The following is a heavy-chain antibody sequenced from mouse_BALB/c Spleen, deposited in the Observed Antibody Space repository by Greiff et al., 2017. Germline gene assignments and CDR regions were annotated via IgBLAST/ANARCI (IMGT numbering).Heavy chain of an antibody. V-gene: IGHV2-9*02. CDR3: ARDRDYRSYAMDY. CDR1: GFSLTSYG. J-gene: IGHJ4*01. CDR2: IWAGGST. Sequence: QVQLQQSGPGLVAPSQSLSITCTVSGFSLTSYGVHWVRQPPGKGLEWLGVIWAGGSTNYNSALMSRLSISKDNSKSQVFLKMNSLQTDDTAMYYCARDRDYRSYAMDYWGQGTSVTVSS. D-gene: IGHD2-14*01.